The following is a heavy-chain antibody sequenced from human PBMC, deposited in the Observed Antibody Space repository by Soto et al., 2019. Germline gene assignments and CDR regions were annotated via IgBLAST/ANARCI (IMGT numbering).Heavy chain of an antibody. CDR2: IYYTGSTT. J-gene: IGHJ4*02. CDR1: GSSISSYY. D-gene: IGHD1-26*01. V-gene: IGHV4-59*01. Sequence: SETLSLTCTVSGSSISSYYWSWIRQPPGKGLEWIGYIYYTGSTTKYNPSLKSRVTISVDTSKNQFSLKLSSVTAADTAVYYCARVADGWEAYYFDYWGQGTLVTVSS. CDR3: ARVADGWEAYYFDY.